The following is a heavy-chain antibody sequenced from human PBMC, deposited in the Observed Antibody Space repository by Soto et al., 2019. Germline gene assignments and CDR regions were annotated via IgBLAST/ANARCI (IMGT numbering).Heavy chain of an antibody. CDR2: ISGSGGST. CDR3: AKSQYFDWLYDDY. J-gene: IGHJ4*02. CDR1: GFTFSSYA. Sequence: PGGSLRLSFAASGFTFSSYAMHWVRQAPGKGLEWVSAISGSGGSTYYVDSVKGRFTISRDNSKNTLYLQMNSLRAEDTAVYYCAKSQYFDWLYDDYWGQGTLVTVSS. V-gene: IGHV3-23*01. D-gene: IGHD3-9*01.